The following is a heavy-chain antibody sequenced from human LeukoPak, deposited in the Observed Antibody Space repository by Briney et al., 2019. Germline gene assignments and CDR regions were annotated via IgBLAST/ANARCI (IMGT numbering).Heavy chain of an antibody. Sequence: GSLRLSCAPSGFTFTSYSMHWVRHAPGKGLEWVSCISSSITYIYYAESIKGQFTSSRDNAKKSLYMQMNSLTAEDRAVYYCARDPSGSGSYLGWFDPWGQGTLVTVSS. D-gene: IGHD3-10*01. CDR3: ARDPSGSGSYLGWFDP. CDR1: GFTFTSYS. J-gene: IGHJ5*02. V-gene: IGHV3-21*01. CDR2: ISSSITYI.